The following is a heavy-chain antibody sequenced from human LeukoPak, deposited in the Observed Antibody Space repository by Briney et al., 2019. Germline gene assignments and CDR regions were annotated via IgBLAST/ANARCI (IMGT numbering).Heavy chain of an antibody. Sequence: PGGSLRLSCATSGFTFSNYWMSWVRQAPGKGLEWVANIKQDGSEKYYGDSVKGRFTISRDNAKNSLYLQMNSLRVEDTSVYYCARDRGPPAPYGSGSYFDYWGQGTLVTVSS. CDR1: GFTFSNYW. V-gene: IGHV3-7*01. CDR3: ARDRGPPAPYGSGSYFDY. CDR2: IKQDGSEK. J-gene: IGHJ4*02. D-gene: IGHD3-10*01.